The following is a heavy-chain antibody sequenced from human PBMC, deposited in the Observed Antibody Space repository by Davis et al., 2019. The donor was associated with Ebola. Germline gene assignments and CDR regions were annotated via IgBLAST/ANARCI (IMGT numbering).Heavy chain of an antibody. CDR3: ARLAVPGLFDY. Sequence: ASVKVSCKASGYTFTTYGISWLRHAPGRGLEWMGWISAYNGNTNYAQKLQGRVTMTTDTSTTTAYMDLRSLRSDDTAVYYCARLAVPGLFDYWGQGTLVTVSS. J-gene: IGHJ4*02. CDR2: ISAYNGNT. D-gene: IGHD2-2*01. V-gene: IGHV1-18*01. CDR1: GYTFTTYG.